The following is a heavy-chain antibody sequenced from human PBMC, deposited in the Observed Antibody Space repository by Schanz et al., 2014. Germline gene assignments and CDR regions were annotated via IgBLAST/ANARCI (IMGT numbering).Heavy chain of an antibody. D-gene: IGHD3-10*01. CDR1: GFAFSSFA. V-gene: IGHV3-21*01. J-gene: IGHJ5*02. CDR2: ISTSGTYM. Sequence: DVQLLESGGGLVKPGGSLRLSCVASGFAFSSFAMTWVRQAPGRGLEWVSSISTSGTYMYIADSLKGRLTISRDDAKNTLYLQMNSLRAEDTAVYYCARPALWFGDNCFDPWGQGTLVTVSS. CDR3: ARPALWFGDNCFDP.